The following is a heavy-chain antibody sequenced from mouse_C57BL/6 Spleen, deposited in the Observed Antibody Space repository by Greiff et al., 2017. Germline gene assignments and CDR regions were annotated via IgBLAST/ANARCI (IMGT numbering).Heavy chain of an antibody. CDR2: IDPETGGT. J-gene: IGHJ1*03. D-gene: IGHD1-2*01. V-gene: IGHV1-15*01. CDR1: GYTFTDYE. Sequence: QVQLKQSGAELVRPGASVTLSCKASGYTFTDYEMHWVKQTPVHGLEWIGAIDPETGGTAYNQKFKGKAILTADKSSSTAYMELRSLTSEYSAVYYCTSKALRGAYFDVWGTGTTVTVSS. CDR3: TSKALRGAYFDV.